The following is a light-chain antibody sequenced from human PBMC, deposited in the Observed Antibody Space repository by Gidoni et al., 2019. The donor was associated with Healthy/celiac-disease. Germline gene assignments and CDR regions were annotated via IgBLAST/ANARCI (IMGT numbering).Light chain of an antibody. V-gene: IGLV3-9*01. CDR2: RDS. Sequence: SYELTQPLSVSVALGQTARITCGGNNIGSKNVPWYQQKPGQAPVLVIYRDSNRPSWIPERFSGSNSGNTATLTISRAQAGDEADYYCQVWDSSTAYAVFGGGTKLTVL. CDR1: NIGSKN. CDR3: QVWDSSTAYAV. J-gene: IGLJ2*01.